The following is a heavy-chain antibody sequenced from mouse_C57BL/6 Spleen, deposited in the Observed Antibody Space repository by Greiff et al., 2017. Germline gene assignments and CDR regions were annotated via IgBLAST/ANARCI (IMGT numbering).Heavy chain of an antibody. V-gene: IGHV1-55*01. J-gene: IGHJ2*01. D-gene: IGHD1-2*01. CDR2: IYPGSGST. CDR3: ARYGPPSKYFDY. CDR1: GYTFTSYW. Sequence: QVQLQQPGAELVKPGASVKMSCKASGYTFTSYWITWVKQRPGQGLEWIGDIYPGSGSTNYNEKFKSKATLTVDTSSSTAYMQLSSLTSEDSAVYYCARYGPPSKYFDYWGQGTTLTVSS.